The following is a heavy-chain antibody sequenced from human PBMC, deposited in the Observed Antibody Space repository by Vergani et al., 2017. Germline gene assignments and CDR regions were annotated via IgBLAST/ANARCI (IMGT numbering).Heavy chain of an antibody. V-gene: IGHV3-7*01. Sequence: EVQLVESGGGLVQRGGSLRLSCEVSGFIFGDYWMAWVRQGPGKRPEWVASIKPDGSEKSYVGSVRGRFTISRDNAENSLYLQMNNLRAEDTAVYYCARHFAGVGPTFNYWGPGALVTVSS. CDR3: ARHFAGVGPTFNY. CDR1: GFIFGDYW. D-gene: IGHD2/OR15-2a*01. CDR2: IKPDGSEK. J-gene: IGHJ4*02.